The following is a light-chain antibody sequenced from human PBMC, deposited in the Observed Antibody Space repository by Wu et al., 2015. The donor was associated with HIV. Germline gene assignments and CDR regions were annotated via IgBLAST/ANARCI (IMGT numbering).Light chain of an antibody. Sequence: EIVLTQSPGTLSLSPGERATLSCRASQNVDGNYLVWFPAPIWPRLPDSSSMVHPAGPLAPQTGLVALGSGTDFALTVSRLEPEDSAVYYCQQYGSSPWTFGQGPRWRS. V-gene: IGKV3-20*01. CDR3: QQYGSSPWT. CDR2: VHP. J-gene: IGKJ1*01. CDR1: QNVDGNY.